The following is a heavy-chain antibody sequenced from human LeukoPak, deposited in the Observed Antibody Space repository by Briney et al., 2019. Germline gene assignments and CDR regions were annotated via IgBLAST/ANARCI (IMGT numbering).Heavy chain of an antibody. CDR2: ISSSSSYI. V-gene: IGHV3-21*01. Sequence: GGSLRLSCAASGFTFSSYSMNWVRQAPGKGLEWVSSISSSSSYIYYADSVKGRFTISRDNAKNSLYLQMNSLRAEDTAVYYCARGEVGVMVITRLDYWGQGTLVTVSS. J-gene: IGHJ4*02. CDR3: ARGEVGVMVITRLDY. CDR1: GFTFSSYS. D-gene: IGHD3-22*01.